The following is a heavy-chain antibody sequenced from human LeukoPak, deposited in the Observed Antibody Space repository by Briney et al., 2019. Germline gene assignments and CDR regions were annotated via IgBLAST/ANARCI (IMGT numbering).Heavy chain of an antibody. Sequence: GGSLRLSCVASGFTFSHYDMHWVRQVVGKSLEWVSSIDTEDDTSYPDSLRGRFTSSREDAKNSFYLHMNSLRAGDTAVYYCARGRDSASDTYSFPHDAFDLWGQGTMVTVSS. D-gene: IGHD3-16*01. CDR1: GFTFSHYD. V-gene: IGHV3-13*01. CDR3: ARGRDSASDTYSFPHDAFDL. J-gene: IGHJ3*01. CDR2: IDTEDDT.